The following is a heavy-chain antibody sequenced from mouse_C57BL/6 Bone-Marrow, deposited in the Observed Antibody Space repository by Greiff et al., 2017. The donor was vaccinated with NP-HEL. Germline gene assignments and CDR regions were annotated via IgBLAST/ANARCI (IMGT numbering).Heavy chain of an antibody. CDR2: IRNKANGYTT. Sequence: EVQLVESGGGLVQPGGSLSLSCAASGFTFTDYYMSWVRQPPGKALEWLGFIRNKANGYTTEYSASVKGRFTISRDNSQSILYLQMNALRAEDSATYYCTRYGSWYFDVWGTGTTVTVSS. V-gene: IGHV7-3*01. CDR1: GFTFTDYY. J-gene: IGHJ1*03. CDR3: TRYGSWYFDV.